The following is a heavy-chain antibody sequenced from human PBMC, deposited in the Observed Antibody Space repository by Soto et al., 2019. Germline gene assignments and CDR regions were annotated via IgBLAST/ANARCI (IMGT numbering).Heavy chain of an antibody. D-gene: IGHD5-18*01. Sequence: SETLSLTGAIVRSSISSTSSYWGWIRQPPGKGLEWIGSIYYSGSTYYNPSLKSRVTISVDTSKNQFSLKLSSVTAADTAVYYCARDGYTYGHYYYYGMDVWGQGTTVT. CDR3: ARDGYTYGHYYYYGMDV. J-gene: IGHJ6*02. CDR1: RSSISSTSSY. CDR2: IYYSGST. V-gene: IGHV4-39*02.